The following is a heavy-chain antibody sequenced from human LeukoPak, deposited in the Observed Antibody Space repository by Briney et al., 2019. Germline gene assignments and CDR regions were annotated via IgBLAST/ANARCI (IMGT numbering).Heavy chain of an antibody. CDR3: ARDRGVLPAATHWFDP. V-gene: IGHV1-46*01. Sequence: ASVKVSCKASGYTFTRYYMHWVRQAPGQGLEWMGIINPSGGSTSYAQKFQGRVTMTRDMSTSTVYMELSSLRSEDTAVYYCARDRGVLPAATHWFDPWGQGTLVTVSS. J-gene: IGHJ5*02. CDR1: GYTFTRYY. CDR2: INPSGGST. D-gene: IGHD2-2*01.